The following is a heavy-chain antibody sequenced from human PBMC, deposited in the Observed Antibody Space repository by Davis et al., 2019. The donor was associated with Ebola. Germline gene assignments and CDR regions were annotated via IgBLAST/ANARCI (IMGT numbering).Heavy chain of an antibody. CDR3: ARGSYWTPTVTTYYYYYGMDV. D-gene: IGHD4-11*01. V-gene: IGHV4-59*08. CDR2: IYYRGST. J-gene: IGHJ6*02. Sequence: MPGGSLRLSCTVSGGSVSNYYWSWIRQPPGKGLEWIGYIYYRGSTNYNPSLKSRVTISVDTSKNQFSLKLSSVTAADTAVYYCARGSYWTPTVTTYYYYYGMDVWGQGTTVTVSS. CDR1: GGSVSNYY.